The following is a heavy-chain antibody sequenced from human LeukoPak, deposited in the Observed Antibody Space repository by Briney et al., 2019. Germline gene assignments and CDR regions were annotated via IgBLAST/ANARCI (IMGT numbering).Heavy chain of an antibody. V-gene: IGHV3-48*02. CDR1: GFTFSSYG. CDR2: ISTSSSTI. CDR3: ASAGSGLY. D-gene: IGHD6-19*01. Sequence: PGGSLRLPCAASGFTFSSYGMNWVRQAPGKGLEWVSYISTSSSTIYYADSVKGRFTVSRDNAKNSLYLQMNSLRDEDTAVYYCASAGSGLYWGQGTLVTVSS. J-gene: IGHJ4*02.